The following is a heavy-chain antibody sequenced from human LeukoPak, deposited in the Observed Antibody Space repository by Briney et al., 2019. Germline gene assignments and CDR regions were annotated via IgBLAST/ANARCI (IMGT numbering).Heavy chain of an antibody. Sequence: PSETLSLTCAVYGGSFSGYYWSWIRQPPGKGLEWIGEINHSGSTNYNPSLKSRVTISVDTSKNQFSLKLSSVTAADTAVYYCARLPRLASDYWGQGTLVTVSS. CDR1: GGSFSGYY. D-gene: IGHD3-9*01. J-gene: IGHJ4*02. CDR2: INHSGST. CDR3: ARLPRLASDY. V-gene: IGHV4-34*01.